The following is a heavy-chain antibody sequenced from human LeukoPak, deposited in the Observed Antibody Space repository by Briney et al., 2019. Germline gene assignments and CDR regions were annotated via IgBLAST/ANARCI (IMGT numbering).Heavy chain of an antibody. CDR1: GYTFTSYW. CDR3: AKGVSGTYYGMDV. Sequence: GESLKISCKGSGYTFTSYWIGWVRQMPGKGLEWMGIIYPGDSDTRYGPSFQGQVTISADKSISTAYLQWSSLKASDTAIYYCAKGVSGTYYGMDVWGQGTTVTVSS. J-gene: IGHJ6*02. CDR2: IYPGDSDT. V-gene: IGHV5-51*01. D-gene: IGHD3-10*01.